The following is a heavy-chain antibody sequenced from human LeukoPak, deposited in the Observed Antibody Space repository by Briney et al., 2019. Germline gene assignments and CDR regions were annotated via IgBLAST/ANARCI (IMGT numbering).Heavy chain of an antibody. J-gene: IGHJ4*02. CDR1: GGSINSGNYY. CDR2: IYTSGST. Sequence: SQTLSLTCTVSGGSINSGNYYWSWIRQPAGKELEWIGRIYTSGSTNYNPSLKSRVTISVDTSKNQFSLKLSSVTAADAAVYYCARATRAARHFDYWGQGTLATVSS. D-gene: IGHD6-6*01. V-gene: IGHV4-61*02. CDR3: ARATRAARHFDY.